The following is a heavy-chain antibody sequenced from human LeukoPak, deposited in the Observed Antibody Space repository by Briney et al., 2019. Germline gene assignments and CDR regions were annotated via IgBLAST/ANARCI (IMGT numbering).Heavy chain of an antibody. Sequence: SETLSLTCTVSGGSTSSSSYFWGWIRQSPGKGLEWIGSIFYGGRTSYNPSLKSRVTISVDTSKNQFSLKLTSVTAADTAVYYCAGVVIVAIGASGWDWGQGTLVTVSS. CDR3: AGVVIVAIGASGWD. V-gene: IGHV4-39*07. CDR2: IFYGGRT. D-gene: IGHD2-15*01. J-gene: IGHJ4*02. CDR1: GGSTSSSSYF.